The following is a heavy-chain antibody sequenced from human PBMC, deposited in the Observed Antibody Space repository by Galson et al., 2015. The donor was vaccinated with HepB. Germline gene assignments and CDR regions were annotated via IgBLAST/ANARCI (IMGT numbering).Heavy chain of an antibody. V-gene: IGHV3-48*02. Sequence: LRLSCAASGFTFSSYSMNWVRQAPGKGLEWVSYISSSSSTIYYADSVKGRFTISRDNAKNSLYLQMNSLRDEDTAVYYCARDRYYDFWSGYSADGLYYYGMDVWGQGTTVTVSS. D-gene: IGHD3-3*01. CDR2: ISSSSSTI. J-gene: IGHJ6*02. CDR3: ARDRYYDFWSGYSADGLYYYGMDV. CDR1: GFTFSSYS.